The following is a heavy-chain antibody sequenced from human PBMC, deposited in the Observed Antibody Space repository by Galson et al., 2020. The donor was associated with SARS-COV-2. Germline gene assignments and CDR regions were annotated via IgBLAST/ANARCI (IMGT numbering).Heavy chain of an antibody. J-gene: IGHJ6*03. V-gene: IGHV1-58*01. D-gene: IGHD2-21*01. CDR3: AAGTTVVAPKYYYYMDV. Sequence: SVKVSCKVSGFTFMSSTVQWVRQTRGQRLEWIGWIVVANGNTKYAQNLQGRVTMTSDMYTNMAYMELSSLRSEDTAEYFCAAGTTVVAPKYYYYMDVWGKGTTVTVS. CDR2: IVVANGNT. CDR1: GFTFMSST.